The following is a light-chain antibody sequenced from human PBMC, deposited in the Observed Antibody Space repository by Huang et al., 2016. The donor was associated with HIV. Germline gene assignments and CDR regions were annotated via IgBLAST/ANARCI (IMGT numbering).Light chain of an antibody. CDR2: TLS. J-gene: IGKJ5*01. Sequence: DIVMTQTPLSLPVTPGEPASISCRSSQSLLDSDDGNTYLDWYLQKPGQSPQLLIHTLSYRASGGPDRFSGSGSGTDFTLKISRVEAEDVGVYYCMQRIDFITCGQGTRLEIK. V-gene: IGKV2-40*01. CDR1: QSLLDSDDGNTY. CDR3: MQRIDFIT.